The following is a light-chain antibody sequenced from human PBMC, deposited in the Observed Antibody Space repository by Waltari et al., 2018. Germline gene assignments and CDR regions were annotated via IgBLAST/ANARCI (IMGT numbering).Light chain of an antibody. Sequence: DIQMTQSPSSLSASVGDRVTITCRASQSISNYLNWYQQKPGRAPKILSYAASSLQSGVPSRFSGSGSGTDFTLTISSLQPEYFATYYCQQSSITPKTFGQGTRLEIK. J-gene: IGKJ5*01. CDR3: QQSSITPKT. CDR1: QSISNY. V-gene: IGKV1-39*01. CDR2: AAS.